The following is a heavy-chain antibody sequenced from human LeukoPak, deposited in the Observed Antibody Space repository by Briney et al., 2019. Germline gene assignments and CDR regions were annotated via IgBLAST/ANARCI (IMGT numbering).Heavy chain of an antibody. V-gene: IGHV3-9*01. CDR3: AKDVVGITTWGTYFDY. Sequence: GGSLRLSCAASGFTFSKDDFHWVRQAPGRGLEWVSGISWNSVTIRYADSVKGRFTISRDNAKDSLYLQMNSLRVEDTALYYCAKDVVGITTWGTYFDYWGQGTLATVSS. CDR2: ISWNSVTI. D-gene: IGHD1-26*01. CDR1: GFTFSKDD. J-gene: IGHJ4*02.